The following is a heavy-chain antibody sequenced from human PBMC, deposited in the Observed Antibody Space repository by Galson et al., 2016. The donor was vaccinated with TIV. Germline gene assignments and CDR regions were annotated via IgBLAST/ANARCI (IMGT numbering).Heavy chain of an antibody. J-gene: IGHJ4*02. CDR2: INPIFGTA. V-gene: IGHV1-69*06. CDR3: ARGRGYYFGSGSSYFDY. CDR1: GGTFSNFV. Sequence: SVKVSCKASGGTFSNFVISWVRQAPGQGLEWMGSINPIFGTANYAQKFQGRVTITAGTSTSTIYMELSSPRSEDTAVYYCARGRGYYFGSGSSYFDYWGQGSLVTVSS. D-gene: IGHD3-10*01.